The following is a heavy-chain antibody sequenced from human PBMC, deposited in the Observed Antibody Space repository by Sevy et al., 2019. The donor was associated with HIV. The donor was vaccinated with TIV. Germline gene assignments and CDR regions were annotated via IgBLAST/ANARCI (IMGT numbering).Heavy chain of an antibody. J-gene: IGHJ6*02. Sequence: ASVKVSCKASGFTFTSSAVQWVRQARGQRLEWIGWIVVGSGNTNYAQKFQERVTITRDMSTSTAYMELSSLRSEDTAVYYCAATYYYDSSGYIAANYYGMDVWGQGTTVTVSS. V-gene: IGHV1-58*01. CDR2: IVVGSGNT. CDR3: AATYYYDSSGYIAANYYGMDV. D-gene: IGHD3-22*01. CDR1: GFTFTSSA.